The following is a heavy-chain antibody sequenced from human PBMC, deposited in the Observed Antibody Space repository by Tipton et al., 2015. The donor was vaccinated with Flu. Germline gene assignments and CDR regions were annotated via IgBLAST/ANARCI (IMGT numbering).Heavy chain of an antibody. CDR2: IYTSGST. V-gene: IGHV4-61*02. Sequence: TLSLTCTVSGGSISSGSYYWSWIRQPAGKGLEWTGRIYTSGSTNYNPSLKSRVTISVDTSKNQFSLKLSSVTAADTAVYYWARERDVLLWFGELGYFDYWGQGTLVTVSS. CDR3: ARERDVLLWFGELGYFDY. D-gene: IGHD3-10*01. CDR1: GGSISSGSYY. J-gene: IGHJ4*02.